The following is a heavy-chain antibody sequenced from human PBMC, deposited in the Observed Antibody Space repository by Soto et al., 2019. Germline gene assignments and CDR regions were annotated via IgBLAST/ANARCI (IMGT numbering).Heavy chain of an antibody. J-gene: IGHJ3*02. CDR1: GFTFSNAW. D-gene: IGHD6-6*01. CDR3: TRGFTRLAAFDI. Sequence: EVQLVESGGGLVKPGGSLRLSCAASGFTFSNAWMNWVRQAPGKGLEWVGRIKSKTDGGTTDYAAPVKGRFTISRDDSKNTRYLQMNSLKTEDTAVYYCTRGFTRLAAFDIWGQGKRVTVSS. V-gene: IGHV3-15*07. CDR2: IKSKTDGGTT.